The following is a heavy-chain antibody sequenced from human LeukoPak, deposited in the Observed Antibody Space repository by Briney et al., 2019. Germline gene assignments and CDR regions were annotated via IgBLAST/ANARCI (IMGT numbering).Heavy chain of an antibody. CDR3: ARDSSGYYPTYYFDY. Sequence: GGSLRLSCAASGFTFSSYGMHWVRQAPGKGLEWVAVIWYDGSNKYYADSVKGRFTISRDNSKNTLYLQMNSLRAEDTAVYYCARDSSGYYPTYYFDYWGQGTLVTVSS. J-gene: IGHJ4*02. CDR2: IWYDGSNK. V-gene: IGHV3-33*08. D-gene: IGHD3-22*01. CDR1: GFTFSSYG.